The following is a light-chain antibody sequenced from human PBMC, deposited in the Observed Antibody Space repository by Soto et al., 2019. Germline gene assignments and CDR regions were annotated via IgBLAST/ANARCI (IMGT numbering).Light chain of an antibody. Sequence: DIRMTQSPSTLSGSVGDRVSITSRASQSISTWLAWYQQKPGKVPKLLIYDASSFESGVPSRFSGSGSGTEFTLTISSLQPDDIATYYCQQYNSSPFTFGPGTKVDIK. CDR3: QQYNSSPFT. J-gene: IGKJ3*01. V-gene: IGKV1-5*01. CDR1: QSISTW. CDR2: DAS.